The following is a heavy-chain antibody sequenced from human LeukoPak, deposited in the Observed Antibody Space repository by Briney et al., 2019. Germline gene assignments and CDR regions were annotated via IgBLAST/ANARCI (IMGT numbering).Heavy chain of an antibody. D-gene: IGHD3-9*01. CDR2: IYPFDPDT. CDR3: ARVNSALWFFDY. Sequence: GESLKISCKGSGYTLGSFGSYWIAWVRRMPGKGLEWMGSIYPFDPDTRYNPSFEGQVTVSVDRSISTAYLQWSSLKASDTAMYYCARVNSALWFFDYWGQGSLLTVSS. CDR1: GYTLGSFGSYW. J-gene: IGHJ4*02. V-gene: IGHV5-51*01.